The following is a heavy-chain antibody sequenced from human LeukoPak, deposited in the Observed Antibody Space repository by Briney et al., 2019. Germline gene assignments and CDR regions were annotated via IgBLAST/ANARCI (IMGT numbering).Heavy chain of an antibody. J-gene: IGHJ5*02. CDR2: IYNVGSTGNT. CDR3: AREGYYYDSSGSNWFDP. Sequence: SETLSLTCTVSGHSLSGSSYSWGWIRQPPGKGLEWIGCIYNVGSTGNTHYNPSLKSRLTISEDTSKNQFSLRLSSVTAADTAVYYCAREGYYYDSSGSNWFDPWGQGTLVTVSS. CDR1: GHSLSGSSYS. V-gene: IGHV4-39*07. D-gene: IGHD3-22*01.